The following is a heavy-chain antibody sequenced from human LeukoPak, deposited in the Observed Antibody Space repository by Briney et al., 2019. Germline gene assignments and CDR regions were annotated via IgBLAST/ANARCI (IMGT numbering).Heavy chain of an antibody. J-gene: IGHJ4*02. V-gene: IGHV4-34*01. CDR1: GGSFSGYY. Sequence: SETLSLTCAVYGGSFSGYYWSWIRQPPGKGLEWIGEINHSGSTNYNPSLKSRVTISVDTSKNQFSLKLGSVTAADTAVYYCARAPDYGGNSGDYWGQGTLVTVSS. CDR2: INHSGST. CDR3: ARAPDYGGNSGDY. D-gene: IGHD4-17*01.